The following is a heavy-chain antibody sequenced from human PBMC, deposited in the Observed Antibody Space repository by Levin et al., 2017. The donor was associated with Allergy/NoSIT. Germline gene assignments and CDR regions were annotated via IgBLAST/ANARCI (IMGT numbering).Heavy chain of an antibody. V-gene: IGHV4-39*07. Sequence: NPSETLSLTCTVSGGSISSDSYYWAWIRQPPGKGLEWIGSIYYSGSAYYNPSLKTRLTISVDTSKNQFSLRLNSVTAADTAVYYCAGEPNSPYYYDYGLDVWGQGTTVTVSS. D-gene: IGHD2/OR15-2a*01. CDR1: GGSISSDSYY. CDR2: IYYSGSA. CDR3: AGEPNSPYYYDYGLDV. J-gene: IGHJ6*02.